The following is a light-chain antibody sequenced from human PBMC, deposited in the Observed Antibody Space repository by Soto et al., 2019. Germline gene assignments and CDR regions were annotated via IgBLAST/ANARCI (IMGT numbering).Light chain of an antibody. Sequence: QSALTQPRSVSGSPGQSVTISCTATGSDVGDSSHVSWYQLHPGKAPKLIIYEVSDRPSGVSYRFSGSKSGNTASLTISGLQAADEADYYCSSYSSSGTLYVFGAGTKLTVL. CDR2: EVS. CDR1: GSDVGDSSH. CDR3: SSYSSSGTLYV. J-gene: IGLJ1*01. V-gene: IGLV2-14*01.